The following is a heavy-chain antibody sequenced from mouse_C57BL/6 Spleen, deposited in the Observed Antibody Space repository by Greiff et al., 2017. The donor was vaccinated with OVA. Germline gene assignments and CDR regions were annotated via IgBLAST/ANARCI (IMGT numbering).Heavy chain of an antibody. CDR1: GFTFSDYY. Sequence: EVQLQESEGGLVQPGSSMKLSCTASGFTFSDYYMAWVRQVPEKGLEWVANINYDGSSTYYLDSLKSRFIISRDNAKNILYLQMSSLKSEDTATYYCARGYSNYDYYAMDYWGQGTSVTVSS. CDR2: INYDGSST. D-gene: IGHD2-5*01. CDR3: ARGYSNYDYYAMDY. J-gene: IGHJ4*01. V-gene: IGHV5-16*01.